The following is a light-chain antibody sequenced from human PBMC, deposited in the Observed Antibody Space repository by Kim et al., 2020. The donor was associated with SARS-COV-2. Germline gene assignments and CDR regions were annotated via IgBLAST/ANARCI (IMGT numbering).Light chain of an antibody. J-gene: IGKJ2*03. V-gene: IGKV4-1*01. CDR2: GAS. Sequence: ATLNCKSSQTVLYNSNNKNYLAWYQQKPGQAPKLLIYGASIRESGVSDRFSGSGSETDFTLTISSLQAEDVAVYYCQQYYSTPPSFGQGTKLEI. CDR1: QTVLYNSNNKNY. CDR3: QQYYSTPPS.